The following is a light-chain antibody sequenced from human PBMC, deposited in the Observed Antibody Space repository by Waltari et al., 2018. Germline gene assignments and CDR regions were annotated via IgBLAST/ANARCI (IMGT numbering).Light chain of an antibody. V-gene: IGKV1-39*01. Sequence: DIQMTQSPSSLSASVGDSVTITCRASQSISNFLNWYQQKPGKAPRLLIYTSSTLQGGVPARFNGSGSGTDFTLTISSLQAEDVAVYYCQQYYDTLLYTFGQGTKLEI. J-gene: IGKJ2*01. CDR3: QQYYDTLLYT. CDR2: TSS. CDR1: QSISNF.